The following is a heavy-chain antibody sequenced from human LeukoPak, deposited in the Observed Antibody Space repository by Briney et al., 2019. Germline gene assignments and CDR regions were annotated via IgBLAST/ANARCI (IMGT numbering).Heavy chain of an antibody. J-gene: IGHJ4*02. D-gene: IGHD6-19*01. Sequence: PGGSLRLSCAASGFTFSNHWMSWVRQAPGKGLEWVANIKQDGSEKYYVDSVEGRLTISRDNAKNSLYLQMDSLRGEDTAVYYCARLYTSGCFDYWGQGTLVTVSS. CDR3: ARLYTSGCFDY. V-gene: IGHV3-7*01. CDR2: IKQDGSEK. CDR1: GFTFSNHW.